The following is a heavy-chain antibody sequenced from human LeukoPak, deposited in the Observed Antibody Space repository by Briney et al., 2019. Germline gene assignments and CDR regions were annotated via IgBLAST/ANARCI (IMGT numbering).Heavy chain of an antibody. CDR1: GFSFSSNE. D-gene: IGHD3-22*01. CDR3: ARDLTGLGGYYFDY. V-gene: IGHV3-48*03. J-gene: IGHJ4*02. Sequence: WGSLRLSCAASGFSFSSNEINWNCQAPGKGLEWVSYISSSGSTIYYADSVKGRFSISRDNAMNSLYLQMNSLRAEDTAVYYCARDLTGLGGYYFDYWGLGTLVTVSS. CDR2: ISSSGSTI.